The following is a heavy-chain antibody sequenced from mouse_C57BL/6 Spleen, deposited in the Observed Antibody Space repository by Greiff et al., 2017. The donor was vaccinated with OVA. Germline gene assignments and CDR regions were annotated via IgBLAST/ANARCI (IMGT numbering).Heavy chain of an antibody. CDR3: TRENYYGSSYWYFDV. J-gene: IGHJ1*03. CDR1: GFTFSSYA. D-gene: IGHD1-1*01. Sequence: EVQGVESGEGLAKPGGSLKLSCAASGFTFSSYAMSWVRQTPEKRLEWVAYISSGGDYIYYADTVKGRFTISRDNARNTLYLQMSSLKSEDTAMYYCTRENYYGSSYWYFDVWGTGTTVTVSS. CDR2: ISSGGDYI. V-gene: IGHV5-9-1*02.